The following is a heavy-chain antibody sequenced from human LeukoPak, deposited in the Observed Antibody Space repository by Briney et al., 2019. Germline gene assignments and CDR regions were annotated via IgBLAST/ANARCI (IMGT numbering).Heavy chain of an antibody. Sequence: AGGSLRLSCAASGFTFSSYSMNWVRQAPGKGLEWVSSISSSSSYIYYADSVKGRFTISRDNAKNALFLQMNSLKTEDTAMYYCTRISRGDTYPDWGQGTLVTVSS. CDR2: ISSSSSYI. J-gene: IGHJ4*02. V-gene: IGHV3-21*04. CDR1: GFTFSSYS. D-gene: IGHD5-18*01. CDR3: TRISRGDTYPD.